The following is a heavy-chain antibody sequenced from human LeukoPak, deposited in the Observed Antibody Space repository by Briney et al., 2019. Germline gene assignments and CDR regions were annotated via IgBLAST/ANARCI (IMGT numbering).Heavy chain of an antibody. V-gene: IGHV3-23*01. D-gene: IGHD2-8*02. CDR3: TKAPLMSCTGAFCYPFDS. Sequence: GGSLRLSCAASGFTFTNYAMSWVRQTPGKGLEWVSATVGSRPDTYHADSVKGRFTVSRDNSRNTLYLQVNNLRIEDSAVYYCTKAPLMSCTGAFCYPFDSWGQGVLVTVSS. J-gene: IGHJ4*02. CDR2: TVGSRPDT. CDR1: GFTFTNYA.